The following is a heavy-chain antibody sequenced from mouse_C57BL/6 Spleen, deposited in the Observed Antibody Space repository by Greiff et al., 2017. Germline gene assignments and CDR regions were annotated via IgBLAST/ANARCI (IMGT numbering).Heavy chain of an antibody. Sequence: EVKLMESGAELVKPGASVTLSCTASGFNIKDSYMHWVKQRTEQGLAWIGRIDPEDGATTSAPNFQGKATITADTSSNTAYLQLSSLTAEDTAVYYCAKSLITTVVEYAMDYWGQGTSVTVSS. J-gene: IGHJ4*01. CDR3: AKSLITTVVEYAMDY. D-gene: IGHD1-1*01. CDR1: GFNIKDSY. V-gene: IGHV14-2*01. CDR2: IDPEDGAT.